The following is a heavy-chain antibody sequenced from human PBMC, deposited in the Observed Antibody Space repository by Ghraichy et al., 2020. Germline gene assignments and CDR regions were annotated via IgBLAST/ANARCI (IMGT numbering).Heavy chain of an antibody. D-gene: IGHD4-17*01. J-gene: IGHJ4*02. V-gene: IGHV4-39*01. CDR2: IYYSGST. CDR1: GGSISSTYY. CDR3: ARISDYGGYYFDY. Sequence: SETLSLTCTVSGGSISSTYYWGWIRQPPGKGREWIGLIYYSGSTYYNPSLQSRVTISLDTSKNQFSLKLSSVTAADTALYYCARISDYGGYYFDYWGQGTLVTVSS.